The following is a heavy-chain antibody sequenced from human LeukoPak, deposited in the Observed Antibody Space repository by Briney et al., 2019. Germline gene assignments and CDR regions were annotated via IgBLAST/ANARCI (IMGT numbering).Heavy chain of an antibody. V-gene: IGHV3-11*01. CDR1: GFTFSDYY. CDR2: ISGSGSTI. J-gene: IGHJ6*02. D-gene: IGHD3-16*01. Sequence: GGSLRLSCAASGFTFSDYYMSWIRQAPGKGLEWVSYISGSGSTISYAGSVKGRFTISRDNAKNSLYLQMNSLRAEDTAVYCCARDGAVSLYYFYAMDVWGQGTTVTVAS. CDR3: ARDGAVSLYYFYAMDV.